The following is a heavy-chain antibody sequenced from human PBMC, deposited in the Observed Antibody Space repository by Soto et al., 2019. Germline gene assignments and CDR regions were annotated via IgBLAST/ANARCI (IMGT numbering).Heavy chain of an antibody. CDR1: GGTFISYA. D-gene: IGHD6-13*01. CDR3: ASRIAAAGTRDYYYYGMDV. CDR2: IIPIFGTA. Sequence: AVKVSCKASGGTFISYAISWVRQAPGQGLEWMGGIIPIFGTANYAQKFQGRVTITADESTSTAYMELSSLRSEDTAVYYCASRIAAAGTRDYYYYGMDVWGQGTTVTVSS. V-gene: IGHV1-69*13. J-gene: IGHJ6*02.